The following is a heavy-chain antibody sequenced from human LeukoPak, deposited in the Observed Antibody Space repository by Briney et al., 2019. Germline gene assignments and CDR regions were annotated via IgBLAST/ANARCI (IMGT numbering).Heavy chain of an antibody. CDR3: ARDVFTYDFRYFDY. CDR1: GFTFSSYA. V-gene: IGHV3-30-3*01. CDR2: ISYDGSNK. Sequence: GGSLRLSCAASGFTFSSYAMPWVRQAPGKGLEWVAVISYDGSNKYYADSVKGRFTISRDNSKNTLYLQMNSLRAEDTAVYYCARDVFTYDFRYFDYWGQGTLVTVSS. D-gene: IGHD3-3*01. J-gene: IGHJ4*02.